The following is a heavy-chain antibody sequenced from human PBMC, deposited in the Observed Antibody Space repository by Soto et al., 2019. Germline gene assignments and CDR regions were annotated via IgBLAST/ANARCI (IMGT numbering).Heavy chain of an antibody. V-gene: IGHV3-30-3*01. D-gene: IGHD6-13*01. J-gene: IGHJ5*02. Sequence: QVQLVESGGGVVQPGGSLRLSCAASGFIFSTYAMYWVRQTPGKGLEWVAVISYDGNSNFYTDSVKGRFTISRDNSRNTLYLQMNNLRTEDTALYFCARDSVPLAGTSWAGNRLDPWCQGTLVTVSS. CDR3: ARDSVPLAGTSWAGNRLDP. CDR2: ISYDGNSN. CDR1: GFIFSTYA.